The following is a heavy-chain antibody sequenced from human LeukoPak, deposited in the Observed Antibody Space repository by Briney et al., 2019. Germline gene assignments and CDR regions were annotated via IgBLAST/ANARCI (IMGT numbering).Heavy chain of an antibody. CDR1: GFIFSSYA. CDR2: ISGSGGST. CDR3: AKVGGQWLAFDY. Sequence: GGPLRLSCAASGFIFSSYAMSWVCQAPGKGLEWVSAISGSGGSTYYADSVKGRFTISRDYSKNTLYLQMNSLRAEDTAVYYCAKVGGQWLAFDYWGQGTLVTVSS. J-gene: IGHJ4*02. D-gene: IGHD6-19*01. V-gene: IGHV3-23*01.